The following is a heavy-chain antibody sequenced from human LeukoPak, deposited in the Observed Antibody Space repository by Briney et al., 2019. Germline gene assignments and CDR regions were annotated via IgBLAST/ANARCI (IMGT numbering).Heavy chain of an antibody. V-gene: IGHV3-9*01. CDR3: AKDMNTAMVGTFDY. Sequence: GGSLRLSCAASGFTFSDYYMSWIRQAPGKGLEWVSGISWNSGSIGYADSVKGRFTISRDNAKNSLYLQMNSLRAEDTALYYCAKDMNTAMVGTFDYWGQGTLVTVSS. J-gene: IGHJ4*02. D-gene: IGHD5-18*01. CDR2: ISWNSGSI. CDR1: GFTFSDYY.